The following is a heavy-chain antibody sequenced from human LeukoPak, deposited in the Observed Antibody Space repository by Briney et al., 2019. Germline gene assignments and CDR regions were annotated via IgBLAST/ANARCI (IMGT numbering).Heavy chain of an antibody. D-gene: IGHD6-13*01. CDR2: IYQSGGT. J-gene: IGHJ3*02. CDR1: SGSISSGGHS. CDR3: ARAYSSSWSNAFDI. Sequence: PSETLSLTCDVSSGSISSGGHSWSWIRQPPGKGLEWIGYIYQSGGTYYNPSLKSRVTISVDKSKNHFSLNLTSVTAADTAMYFCARAYSSSWSNAFDIWGQGTIVTVSS. V-gene: IGHV4-30-2*01.